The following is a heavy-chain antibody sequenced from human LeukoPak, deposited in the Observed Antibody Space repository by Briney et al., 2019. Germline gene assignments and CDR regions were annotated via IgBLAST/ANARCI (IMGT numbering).Heavy chain of an antibody. Sequence: GGSLRLSCAASGFTFSDYSMNWVRQAPGKGLEWVSYISFSVNTKYYGGSVKGRFTISRDNAKNSLYLHMDSLRAEDTAVYYCARDLGDTYGSVGDFDYWGQGTLVTVSS. J-gene: IGHJ4*02. V-gene: IGHV3-48*04. CDR2: ISFSVNTK. CDR1: GFTFSDYS. D-gene: IGHD3-10*01. CDR3: ARDLGDTYGSVGDFDY.